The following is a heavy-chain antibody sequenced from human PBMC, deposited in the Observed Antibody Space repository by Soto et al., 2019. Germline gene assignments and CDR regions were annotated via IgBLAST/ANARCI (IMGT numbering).Heavy chain of an antibody. V-gene: IGHV1-69*13. CDR3: ARIDCISTSCPFDY. CDR2: IIPIFGTA. J-gene: IGHJ4*02. D-gene: IGHD2-2*01. CDR1: GGTFSSYA. Sequence: ASVKVSCKASGGTFSSYAISWVRQAPGQGLEWMGGIIPIFGTANYAQKFQGRVTITADESTSTAYMELSSLRSEDTAVYYCARIDCISTSCPFDYWGQGTLVTVSS.